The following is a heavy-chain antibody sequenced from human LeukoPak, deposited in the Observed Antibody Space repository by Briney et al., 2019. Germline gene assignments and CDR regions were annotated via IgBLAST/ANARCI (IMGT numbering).Heavy chain of an antibody. V-gene: IGHV3-48*02. CDR2: ISGDSSTT. J-gene: IGHJ4*02. CDR3: ARVPYSSGWFDF. Sequence: GGSLRLSCAVSGYTFCLYSVKWVRQARGKGLECVSYISGDSSTTHYAHSVKGRFTISRDNANNSLYLQMNSLRDEDTAVYFCARVPYSSGWFDFWGQGTLVTVSS. CDR1: GYTFCLYS. D-gene: IGHD6-19*01.